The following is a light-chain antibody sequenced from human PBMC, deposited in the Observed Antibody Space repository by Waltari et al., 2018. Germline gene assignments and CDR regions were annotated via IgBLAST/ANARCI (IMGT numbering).Light chain of an antibody. CDR3: QHYVRLPVT. V-gene: IGKV3-20*01. J-gene: IGKJ1*01. CDR1: QSVRGT. Sequence: EIVVTQSPGTLSLSPGERATLSCRASQSVRGTLAWYQQKPGQPPRLLIYAASIRATGIPDRFSGSGSGTDFTLTISRLEPEDFAVYYCQHYVRLPVTFGQGTKVEIK. CDR2: AAS.